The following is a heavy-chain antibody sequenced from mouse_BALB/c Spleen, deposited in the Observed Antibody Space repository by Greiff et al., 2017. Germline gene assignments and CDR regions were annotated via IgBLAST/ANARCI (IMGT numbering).Heavy chain of an antibody. CDR3: ARGTTVRWYFDD. D-gene: IGHD1-1*01. CDR1: GYTFTSYW. Sequence: QVQLQQPGAELVRPGASVKLSCKASGYTFTSYWMNWVKQRPGQGLEWIGMIYPADSETHYNQMFKDKATLTADKSSSTAYMQLSSLPSEDSAVYYCARGTTVRWYFDDWGAGTTVTVSS. V-gene: IGHV1-61*01. J-gene: IGHJ1*01. CDR2: IYPADSET.